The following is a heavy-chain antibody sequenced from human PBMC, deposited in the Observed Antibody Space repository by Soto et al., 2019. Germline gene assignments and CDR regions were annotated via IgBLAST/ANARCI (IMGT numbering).Heavy chain of an antibody. CDR2: ISPGSNYR. V-gene: IGHV3-11*06. Sequence: QVQLVESGGGLVKPGGSLRLSCAASGITLSDFYMTWVRQAPGQGLEWLSYISPGSNYREYADSVKGRHIISRDNAKNSLYLQMNSLRDEDTAVYYCGREKEDEGSSSLRVYYGVDVWGQGTTVIVSS. CDR1: GITLSDFY. D-gene: IGHD6-6*01. J-gene: IGHJ6*02. CDR3: GREKEDEGSSSLRVYYGVDV.